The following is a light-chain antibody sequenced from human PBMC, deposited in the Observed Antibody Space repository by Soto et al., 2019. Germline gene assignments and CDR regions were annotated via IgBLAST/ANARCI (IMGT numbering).Light chain of an antibody. CDR1: QSVSSY. V-gene: IGKV3-11*01. CDR2: DAY. CDR3: QRRSNWPLT. Sequence: EIVLTQSPATLSLSPGERATLSCRASQSVSSYLAWYQQKPGQAPRLLIYDAYNRATGIPARFSGSGSGTDFTLSICSLEPEDFEVYFCQRRSNWPLTFGGGT. J-gene: IGKJ4*01.